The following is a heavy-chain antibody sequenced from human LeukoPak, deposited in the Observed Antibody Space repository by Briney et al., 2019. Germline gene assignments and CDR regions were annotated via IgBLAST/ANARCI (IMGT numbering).Heavy chain of an antibody. J-gene: IGHJ6*03. V-gene: IGHV4-34*01. Sequence: SETLSLTCAVYGGSFSGYYWSWIRQPPGKGLEWIGEINHSGSTNYNPSLKSRVTISVDTSKNQFSLKLSSVTAADTAVYYCARWVQNYYYYMDVWGKGTTVTVSS. CDR3: ARWVQNYYYYMDV. CDR1: GGSFSGYY. D-gene: IGHD1-26*01. CDR2: INHSGST.